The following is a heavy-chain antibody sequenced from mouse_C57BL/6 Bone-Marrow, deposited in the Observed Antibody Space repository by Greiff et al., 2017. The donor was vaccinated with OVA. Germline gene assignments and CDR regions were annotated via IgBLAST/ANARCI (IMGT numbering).Heavy chain of an antibody. J-gene: IGHJ3*01. CDR3: AREGYYGSSSWFAY. D-gene: IGHD1-1*01. CDR1: GYTFTSYW. Sequence: QVQLQQPGAELVKPGASVKLSCKASGYTFTSYWMQWVKQRPGQGLEWIGEIDPSDSYTNYNQKFKGKATLTVDTSSSTAYMQLSSLTSDDSAVYYCAREGYYGSSSWFAYWGQGTLVTVSA. CDR2: IDPSDSYT. V-gene: IGHV1-50*01.